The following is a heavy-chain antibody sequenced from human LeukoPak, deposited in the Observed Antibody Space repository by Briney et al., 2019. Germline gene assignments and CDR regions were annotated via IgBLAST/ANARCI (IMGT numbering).Heavy chain of an antibody. CDR2: INHSGST. V-gene: IGHV4-34*01. J-gene: IGHJ2*01. Sequence: PSETLSLTCAIYGGSFSGYYWSWIRQPPGKGLEWIGEINHSGSTNYNPSLKSRVTISVDTSKSQFSLKLSSVTAADTAVYYCARSSTGYWNFDLWGRGTLVTVSA. CDR3: ARSSTGYWNFDL. CDR1: GGSFSGYY.